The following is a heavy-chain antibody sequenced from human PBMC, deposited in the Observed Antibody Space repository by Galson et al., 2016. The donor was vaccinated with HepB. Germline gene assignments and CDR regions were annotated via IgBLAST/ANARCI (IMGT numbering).Heavy chain of an antibody. CDR3: PRESGNFDAGYTYLDY. J-gene: IGHJ4*02. V-gene: IGHV3-20*04. D-gene: IGHD4-23*01. Sequence: SLRLSCAASGFTFHGHGMDWVRQAPGKGLEWVGSIKWNGGSPTYADSVKGRFTITRDNAKNSLYLQMNRLRADDTALYFCPRESGNFDAGYTYLDYWGQGTLVTASS. CDR1: GFTFHGHG. CDR2: IKWNGGSP.